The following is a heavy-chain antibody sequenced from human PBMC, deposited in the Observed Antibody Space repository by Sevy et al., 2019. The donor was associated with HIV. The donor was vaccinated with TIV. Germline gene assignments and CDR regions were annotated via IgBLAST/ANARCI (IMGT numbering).Heavy chain of an antibody. J-gene: IGHJ4*02. V-gene: IGHV3-30*03. CDR2: ISYDGKNK. CDR3: ASPYYDLWSGYSDFDY. CDR1: GFTFTGYG. Sequence: GGSLRLSCAASGFTFTGYGMHWVRQAPGKGLEWVAIISYDGKNKDYADSVKGRFTISRDNSKNTLFLQMNSLRVEDTAVCYCASPYYDLWSGYSDFDYWGQGTLVTVSS. D-gene: IGHD3-3*01.